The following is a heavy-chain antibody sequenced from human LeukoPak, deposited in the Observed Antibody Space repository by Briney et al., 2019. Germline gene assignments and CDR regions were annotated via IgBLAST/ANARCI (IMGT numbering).Heavy chain of an antibody. Sequence: ASVKVSCKASGYTFTSYGISWVRQAPGQGLEWMGWISAYNGNTNYAQKLQGRVTMTTDTSTSTAYMELSRLRSDDTAVYYCARVRYRLAETYIDYWGQGTLVAVSS. CDR2: ISAYNGNT. CDR3: ARVRYRLAETYIDY. J-gene: IGHJ4*02. CDR1: GYTFTSYG. D-gene: IGHD3-16*01. V-gene: IGHV1-18*01.